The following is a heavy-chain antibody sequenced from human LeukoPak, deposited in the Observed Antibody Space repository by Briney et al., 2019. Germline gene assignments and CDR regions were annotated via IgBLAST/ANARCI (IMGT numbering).Heavy chain of an antibody. Sequence: GGSLRLSCEASGFTFSSYAMSWVRQAPGKGLEWVSGISTNGGSTSYADSVKGRLTISRDNPRNMLYMEMNSLRAEDTAVYYCAKERGVIIDDYWGQGTLVTVSS. V-gene: IGHV3-23*01. D-gene: IGHD3-10*01. J-gene: IGHJ4*02. CDR3: AKERGVIIDDY. CDR2: ISTNGGST. CDR1: GFTFSSYA.